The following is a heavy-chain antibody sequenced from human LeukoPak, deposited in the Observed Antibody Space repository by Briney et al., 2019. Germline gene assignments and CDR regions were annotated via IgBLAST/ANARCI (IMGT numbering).Heavy chain of an antibody. CDR1: GFTFSGYT. J-gene: IGHJ6*02. Sequence: GGSLRLSCAASGFTFSGYTMTWVRQAPGKGLEWVSSISNISTYIYYADSVKGRFTISRDNAKNALSLQMNGLRAEDTAVYYCVREDTTVVHYGMDVWGQGTTVIVSS. D-gene: IGHD4-23*01. CDR2: ISNISTYI. V-gene: IGHV3-21*01. CDR3: VREDTTVVHYGMDV.